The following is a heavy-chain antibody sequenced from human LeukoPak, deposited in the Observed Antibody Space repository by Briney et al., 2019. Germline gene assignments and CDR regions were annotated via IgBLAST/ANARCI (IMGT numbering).Heavy chain of an antibody. D-gene: IGHD5/OR15-5a*01. CDR1: GGSISIYY. CDR2: LYYSGST. V-gene: IGHV4-59*01. CDR3: ARAFRVWGAFDI. J-gene: IGHJ3*02. Sequence: SETLSLTCTVSGGSISIYYWSWIRQPPGKGLEWIGYLYYSGSTNYNPSLKSRVTISVDTSKNQFSLKLSSVTAADTAVYYCARAFRVWGAFDIWGQWTMVTVSS.